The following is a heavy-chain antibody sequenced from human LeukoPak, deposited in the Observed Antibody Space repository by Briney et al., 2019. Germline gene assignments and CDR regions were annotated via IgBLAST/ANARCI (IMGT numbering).Heavy chain of an antibody. D-gene: IGHD3-22*01. V-gene: IGHV3-30-3*01. Sequence: PGGSLRLSCATSGFTFSSNAMHWVRQAPGKGLEWVAVVSYDGNNKYYADSVKGRFTISRDNSENTLYLQMNSLRTEDTAVYYCARGSGSSAYYPVDYWGQGTLVTVSS. CDR1: GFTFSSNA. CDR3: ARGSGSSAYYPVDY. J-gene: IGHJ4*02. CDR2: VSYDGNNK.